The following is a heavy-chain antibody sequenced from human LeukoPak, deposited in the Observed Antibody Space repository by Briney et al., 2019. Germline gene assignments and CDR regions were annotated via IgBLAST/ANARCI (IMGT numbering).Heavy chain of an antibody. D-gene: IGHD6-13*01. Sequence: ASVKVSCKASGYTFTSYYMHWVRQAPGQGLEWMGIINPSGGSTSYAQKFQGRVTMTRDTSTSTVYMELSSLRSEDTAVYYCARVKGVAAAVNRMGAFDIWGQGTMVTVSS. J-gene: IGHJ3*02. CDR2: INPSGGST. CDR1: GYTFTSYY. CDR3: ARVKGVAAAVNRMGAFDI. V-gene: IGHV1-46*01.